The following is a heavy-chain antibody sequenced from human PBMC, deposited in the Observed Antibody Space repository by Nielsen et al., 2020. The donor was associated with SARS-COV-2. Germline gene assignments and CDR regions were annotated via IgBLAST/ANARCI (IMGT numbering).Heavy chain of an antibody. CDR3: TGSMGPFDY. V-gene: IGHV3-21*01. CDR1: GFTFTTYT. J-gene: IGHJ4*02. CDR2: ISSSSSYI. Sequence: GESLKISCAASGFTFTTYTMNWVRQAPGKGLEWVSAISSSSSYIYYADSVKGRFTISRDNAKNSLYLQMNSLRAEDTAVYYCTGSMGPFDYWGQGTLVTVSS.